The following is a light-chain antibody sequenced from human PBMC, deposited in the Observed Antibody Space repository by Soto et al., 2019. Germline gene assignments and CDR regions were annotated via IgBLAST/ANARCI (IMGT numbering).Light chain of an antibody. Sequence: EIVMTQSPATLSVSPGERATLSCRASQSVSSNLAWYQQKPGQAPRLLIYVASTRATGIPARFSGSGSGTELTLPISSLQSEDFEVYYCQQYNNWPPYTFGQGTKLEIK. CDR2: VAS. V-gene: IGKV3-15*01. CDR1: QSVSSN. CDR3: QQYNNWPPYT. J-gene: IGKJ2*01.